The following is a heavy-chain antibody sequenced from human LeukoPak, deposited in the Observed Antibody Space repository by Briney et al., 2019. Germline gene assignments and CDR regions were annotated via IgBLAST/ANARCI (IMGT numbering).Heavy chain of an antibody. V-gene: IGHV3-21*01. J-gene: IGHJ4*02. CDR2: INGDSSYI. CDR3: ARLYCSGASCYGKHYFAF. Sequence: PGGSLRLSCAASGFTFSSSAMEWVRQAPGKGLEWVSSINGDSSYIYYADSVKGRFTISIHNTRNPLSLQMNSLRAEDTAVYYCARLYCSGASCYGKHYFAFWGQGALVTVSS. D-gene: IGHD2-15*01. CDR1: GFTFSSSA.